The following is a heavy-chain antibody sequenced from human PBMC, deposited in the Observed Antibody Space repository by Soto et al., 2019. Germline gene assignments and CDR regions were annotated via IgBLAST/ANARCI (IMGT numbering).Heavy chain of an antibody. CDR1: GYTFTGDY. D-gene: IGHD2-15*01. J-gene: IGHJ5*02. CDR2: INPNSGGT. CDR3: ARSSCSGGSCYSWFDP. Sequence: ASVKVSCKASGYTFTGDYMHWVRQAPGQGLEWMGWINPNSGGTNYAQKFQGWVTMTRDTSISTAYMELSRLRSDDTAVYYCARSSCSGGSCYSWFDPWGQGTLVTVS. V-gene: IGHV1-2*04.